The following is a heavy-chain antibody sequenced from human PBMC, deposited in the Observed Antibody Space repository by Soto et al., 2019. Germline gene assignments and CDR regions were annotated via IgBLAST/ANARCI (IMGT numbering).Heavy chain of an antibody. CDR3: PTPWERLVINTRYRSFHF. CDR1: GFTFSNYA. J-gene: IGHJ4*02. CDR2: ISGSGDIT. D-gene: IGHD3-22*01. V-gene: IGHV3-23*01. Sequence: PGGSLRLSCAASGFTFSNYAMSWVRQAPRKGLEWVSTISGSGDITYYADSVKGRFTISRDNSKNTLYLQMNSLRAEDTAVDYYPTPWERLVINTRYRSFHFRCPGILV.